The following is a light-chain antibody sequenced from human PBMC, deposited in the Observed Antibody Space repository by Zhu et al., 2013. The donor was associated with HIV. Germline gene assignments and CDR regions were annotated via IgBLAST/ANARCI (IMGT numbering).Light chain of an antibody. J-gene: IGKJ2*03. V-gene: IGKV3-20*01. Sequence: EIVLTQSPGTLSLSPGERATLSCRASQSVGSNYLAWYQQKPGQAPRLVIYGASSRATGIPDRFSGSGSGTEFTLTISRLEPEDFAVYYCQQYGSAPPYSFGQGTKLEIK. CDR3: QQYGSAPPYS. CDR1: QSVGSNY. CDR2: GAS.